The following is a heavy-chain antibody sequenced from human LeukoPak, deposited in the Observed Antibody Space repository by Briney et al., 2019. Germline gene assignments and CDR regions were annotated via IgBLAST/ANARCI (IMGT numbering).Heavy chain of an antibody. Sequence: PSETLSLTCTVSGGSISSYYWSWIRQPPGKGLEWIGYIYYSGSTNYNPSLKSRVTISVDTSKNQFSLKLSSVTAADTAVYYCARASEWLLGYYYYGMDAWGQGTTVTVSS. J-gene: IGHJ6*02. D-gene: IGHD3-3*01. V-gene: IGHV4-59*01. CDR3: ARASEWLLGYYYYGMDA. CDR1: GGSISSYY. CDR2: IYYSGST.